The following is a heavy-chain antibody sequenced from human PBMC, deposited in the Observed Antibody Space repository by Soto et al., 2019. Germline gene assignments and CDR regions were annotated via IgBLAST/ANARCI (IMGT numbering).Heavy chain of an antibody. Sequence: EVHLVESGGGLVQTGGSLRLSCAIFESTVSRDWMNWVRQAPGKGLEWVAHINQDGSEKYYVDSVKGRFTISRDNAKKSLYLQMNSLRPADMVMYYCSGGVGDAFWGQGTLVTVSS. D-gene: IGHD1-26*01. J-gene: IGHJ4*02. V-gene: IGHV3-7*04. CDR3: SGGVGDAF. CDR1: ESTVSRDW. CDR2: INQDGSEK.